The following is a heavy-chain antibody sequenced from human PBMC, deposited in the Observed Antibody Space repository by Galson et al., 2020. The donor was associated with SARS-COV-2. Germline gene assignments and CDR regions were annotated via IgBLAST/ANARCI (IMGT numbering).Heavy chain of an antibody. J-gene: IGHJ4*02. CDR2: ISGSGGST. CDR1: GFTFSSYA. D-gene: IGHD3-10*01. V-gene: IGHV3-23*01. Sequence: GESLKISCAASGFTFSSYAMSWVRQAPGKGLEWVSAISGSGGSTYYADSVKGRFTISRDNSKNTLYLQMNSLRAEDTAVYYCSKGFSPDYWGQGTLVTVSS. CDR3: SKGFSPDY.